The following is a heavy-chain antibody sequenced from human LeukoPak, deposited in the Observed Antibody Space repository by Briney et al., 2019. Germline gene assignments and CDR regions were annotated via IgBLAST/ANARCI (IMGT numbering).Heavy chain of an antibody. CDR1: GFTFGDYA. J-gene: IGHJ6*02. V-gene: IGHV3-49*04. CDR2: IRSKAYGGTT. Sequence: PGGSLRLSCTASGFTFGDYAMSWVRQAPGKGLEWVGFIRSKAYGGTTEYAASVKGRFTISRDDSNSIAYLQMNSLKTEDTAVYYCTRMNYYYGMDGWGQGTTVTVSS. CDR3: TRMNYYYGMDG.